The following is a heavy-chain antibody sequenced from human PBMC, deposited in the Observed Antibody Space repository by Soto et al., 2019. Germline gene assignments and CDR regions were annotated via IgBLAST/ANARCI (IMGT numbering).Heavy chain of an antibody. J-gene: IGHJ4*02. Sequence: GGSLRLSCASSGFTFSSYSMNWVRQAPGKGLEWVSYISSSSSTIYYADSVKGRFTISRDNAKNSLYLQMNSLRDEDTAVYYCARDLGYSYGPYFDYWGQGTLVTVSS. D-gene: IGHD5-18*01. V-gene: IGHV3-48*02. CDR1: GFTFSSYS. CDR3: ARDLGYSYGPYFDY. CDR2: ISSSSSTI.